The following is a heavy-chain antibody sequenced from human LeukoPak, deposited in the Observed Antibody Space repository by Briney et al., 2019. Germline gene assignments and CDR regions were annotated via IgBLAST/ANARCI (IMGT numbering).Heavy chain of an antibody. J-gene: IGHJ4*02. CDR3: AKHVSGSLFYFDY. CDR1: GFTFRNCA. CDR2: ISGTGYNT. D-gene: IGHD3-10*01. V-gene: IGHV3-23*01. Sequence: GGSLRLSRAASGFTFRNCAMSWVRQAPGKGLEWVSGISGTGYNTYYADSVKGRFTISRDNSKNTLYQQMNSLGAEDTAVYYCAKHVSGSLFYFDYWGQRTLVTVSS.